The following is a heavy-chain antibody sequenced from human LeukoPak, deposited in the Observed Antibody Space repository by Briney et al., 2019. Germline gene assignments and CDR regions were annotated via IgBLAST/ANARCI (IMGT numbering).Heavy chain of an antibody. Sequence: ASVKVSCKASGYTFTSYGISWVRQAPGQGIEWMGWISAYNGNTNYAQKLQGRVTMTTDTSTSTAYMELRSLRSDDTAVYYCARDHPGYYDILTGYYRRLGFDYWGQGTLVTVSS. V-gene: IGHV1-18*01. J-gene: IGHJ4*02. CDR1: GYTFTSYG. D-gene: IGHD3-9*01. CDR2: ISAYNGNT. CDR3: ARDHPGYYDILTGYYRRLGFDY.